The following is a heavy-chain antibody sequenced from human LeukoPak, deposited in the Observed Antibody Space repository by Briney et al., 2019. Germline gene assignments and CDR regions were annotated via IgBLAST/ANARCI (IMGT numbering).Heavy chain of an antibody. Sequence: GGSLRLSCAASGFTFSSYGMHWVRQAPGKGLEWVAVISYDGSNKYFADSVKGRFTISRDNSKNTLYLQMNSLRAEDTAVYYCAKNSVLAVAGTLRAFDIWGQGTMVTVSS. CDR2: ISYDGSNK. V-gene: IGHV3-30*18. D-gene: IGHD6-19*01. CDR3: AKNSVLAVAGTLRAFDI. J-gene: IGHJ3*02. CDR1: GFTFSSYG.